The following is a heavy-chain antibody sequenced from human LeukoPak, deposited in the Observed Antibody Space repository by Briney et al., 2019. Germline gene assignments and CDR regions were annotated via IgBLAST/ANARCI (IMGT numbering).Heavy chain of an antibody. CDR3: ARRASVAAEYYFDY. J-gene: IGHJ4*02. D-gene: IGHD6-13*01. V-gene: IGHV4-59*01. CDR1: GGSISSYY. Sequence: PSETLSLTCTVSGGSISSYYWSWIRQPPGKGLEWIGYIYYSGSTNYNPSLKSRVTISVDTSKNQFSLKLSSVTAADTAVYYCARRASVAAEYYFDYWGQGTLVTVSS. CDR2: IYYSGST.